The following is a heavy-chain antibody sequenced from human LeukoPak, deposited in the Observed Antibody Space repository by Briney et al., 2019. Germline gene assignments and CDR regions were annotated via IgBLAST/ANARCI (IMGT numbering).Heavy chain of an antibody. D-gene: IGHD3-10*01. CDR2: ISYDGSNK. V-gene: IGHV3-30*04. J-gene: IGHJ4*02. CDR1: GFTFSSYA. CDR3: ARDSSMVRGVIYYFDY. Sequence: GGSLRLSCAASGFTFSSYAMHWVRQAPGKGLEWVAVISYDGSNKYYADSVKGRFTISRDNSKNTLDLQMNSLRAEDTAVYYCARDSSMVRGVIYYFDYWGQGTLVTVSS.